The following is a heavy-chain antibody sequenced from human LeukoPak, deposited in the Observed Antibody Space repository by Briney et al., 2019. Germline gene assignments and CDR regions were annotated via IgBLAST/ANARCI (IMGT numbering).Heavy chain of an antibody. CDR2: IYYSGST. Sequence: PSETLSLTCTVSGGSISSSSYYWGWIRQPPGKGLEWIGSIYYSGSTYYNPSLKSRVTISVDTSKNQFSLKLSSVTAADTAVYYCARHSVTYWFGVLRRAFDIWGQGTMVTVSS. CDR3: ARHSVTYWFGVLRRAFDI. D-gene: IGHD3-10*01. J-gene: IGHJ3*02. V-gene: IGHV4-39*01. CDR1: GGSISSSSYY.